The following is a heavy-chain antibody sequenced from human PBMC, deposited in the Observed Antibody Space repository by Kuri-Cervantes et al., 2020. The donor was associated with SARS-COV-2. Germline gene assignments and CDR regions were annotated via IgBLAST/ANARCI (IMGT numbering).Heavy chain of an antibody. V-gene: IGHV3-30*18. CDR1: GFSFSYYG. J-gene: IGHJ6*02. D-gene: IGHD3-22*01. Sequence: LSLTCAASGFSFSYYGMHWVRQAPGKGLEWVAVISYDGTNKYYVDSVKGRFTISRGNSKNTLYLQMNSLRPEDTAVYYCAKDNLGWDYNNRGMDAWGQGTTVTVSS. CDR3: AKDNLGWDYNNRGMDA. CDR2: ISYDGTNK.